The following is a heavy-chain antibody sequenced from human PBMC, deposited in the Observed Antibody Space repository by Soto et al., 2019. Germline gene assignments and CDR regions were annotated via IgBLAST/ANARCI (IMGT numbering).Heavy chain of an antibody. D-gene: IGHD3-22*01. CDR1: GFTFSSYA. CDR3: AKGGHTMIVVVLRPFDY. Sequence: GGSLRLSCAASGFTFSSYAMSWVRQAPGKGLEWVSAISGSGGSTYYADSVKGRFTISRDNSKNTLYLQMNSLRAEDTAVYYCAKGGHTMIVVVLRPFDYWGQGTPVTVSS. CDR2: ISGSGGST. V-gene: IGHV3-23*01. J-gene: IGHJ4*02.